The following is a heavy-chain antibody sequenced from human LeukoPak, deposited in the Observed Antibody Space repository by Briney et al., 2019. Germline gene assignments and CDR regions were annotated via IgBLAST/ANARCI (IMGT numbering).Heavy chain of an antibody. D-gene: IGHD2-8*02. CDR2: ISYDGSNK. V-gene: IGHV3-30*18. CDR3: AKDLMVYAPYYYYYMDV. Sequence: GGSLRLSCAASGFTFSSYGMHWVRQAPGKGLEWVAVISYDGSNKYYADSVKGRFTISRDNSKNTLYLQMNSLRAEDTAVYYCAKDLMVYAPYYYYYMDVWDKGTTVTVSS. J-gene: IGHJ6*03. CDR1: GFTFSSYG.